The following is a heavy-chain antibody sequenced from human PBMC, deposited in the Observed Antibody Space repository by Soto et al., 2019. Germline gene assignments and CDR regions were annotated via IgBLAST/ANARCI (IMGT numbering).Heavy chain of an antibody. CDR3: ARVPSVANYYYYYCMDF. CDR1: GYSFTSYW. CDR2: IDPSDSYT. V-gene: IGHV5-10-1*01. D-gene: IGHD2-15*01. J-gene: IGHJ6*02. Sequence: PGESMKISCKGSGYSFTSYWISWVRQMPGKGLEWMGRIDPSDSYTNYSPSFQGHVTISADKSISTAYLQWSSLKASDTAMYYCARVPSVANYYYYYCMDFWGQGTTVTVSS.